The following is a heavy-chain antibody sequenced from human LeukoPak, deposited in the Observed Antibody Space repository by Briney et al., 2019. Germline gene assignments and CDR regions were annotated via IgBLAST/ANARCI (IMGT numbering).Heavy chain of an antibody. D-gene: IGHD2-2*01. Sequence: GESLKISCKGSGYSFTSYWIGWVRQMPGKGLEWMGVIYPGDSDTRYSPSFQGQVTISADKSISTAYLQWSSLKASDTAMYYCARLRYCSSTSCYGEFDIWGQGTMVTVSS. V-gene: IGHV5-51*01. CDR2: IYPGDSDT. CDR1: GYSFTSYW. J-gene: IGHJ3*02. CDR3: ARLRYCSSTSCYGEFDI.